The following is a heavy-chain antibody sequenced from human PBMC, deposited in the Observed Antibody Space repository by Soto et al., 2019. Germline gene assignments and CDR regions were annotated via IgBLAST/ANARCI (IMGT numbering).Heavy chain of an antibody. CDR3: ARARNYYDSSGYFPKKYYYYYYGMDV. Sequence: QVQLQESGPGLVKPSQTLSLTCTVSGGSISSGGYYWSWIRQHPGKGLEWIGYIYYSGSTYYNPSLKSRVTISVDTSKNQFSLKLSSVTAADTAVYYCARARNYYDSSGYFPKKYYYYYYGMDVWGQGTTVTVSS. CDR2: IYYSGST. V-gene: IGHV4-31*03. CDR1: GGSISSGGYY. J-gene: IGHJ6*02. D-gene: IGHD3-22*01.